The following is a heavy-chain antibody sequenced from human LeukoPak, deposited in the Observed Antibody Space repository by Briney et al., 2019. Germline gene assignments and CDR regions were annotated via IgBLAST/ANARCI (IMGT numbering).Heavy chain of an antibody. J-gene: IGHJ4*02. V-gene: IGHV5-51*01. CDR1: GYSFINYC. CDR2: FYHDDSDT. Sequence: GESLKISCQASGYSFINYCIGWVRQMPGRGRVCMGIFYHDDSDTRYIPSFQGQVTISADKSISTAYLQWNSLKASDTAMYYCARRSISAAGYDYWGLGTLVTVSS. D-gene: IGHD6-13*01. CDR3: ARRSISAAGYDY.